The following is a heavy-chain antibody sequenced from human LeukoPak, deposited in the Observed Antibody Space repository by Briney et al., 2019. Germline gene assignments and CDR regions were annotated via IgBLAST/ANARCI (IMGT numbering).Heavy chain of an antibody. J-gene: IGHJ4*02. V-gene: IGHV4-34*01. D-gene: IGHD6-19*01. Sequence: SETLSLTCAVYGGSFSGYYWSWIRQPPGKGLEWNGEINHSGSTNYNPSLKSRVTISVDTSKNQFSLKLSSVTAADTAVYYCARGPPGGWYYFDYWGQGTLVTVSS. CDR2: INHSGST. CDR1: GGSFSGYY. CDR3: ARGPPGGWYYFDY.